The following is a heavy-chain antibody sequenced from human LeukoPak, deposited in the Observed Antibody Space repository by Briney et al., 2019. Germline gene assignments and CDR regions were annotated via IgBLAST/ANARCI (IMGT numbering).Heavy chain of an antibody. D-gene: IGHD6-13*01. CDR2: IIPIFGTA. J-gene: IGHJ3*02. V-gene: IGHV1-69*01. CDR3: ARDRDSSSWYDAFDI. CDR1: GGTFSSYA. Sequence: GASVEVSCKASGGTFSSYAISWVRQAPGQGLEWMGGIIPIFGTANYAQKFQGRVTITADESTSTAYMELSSLRSEDTAVYYCARDRDSSSWYDAFDIWGQGTMVTVPS.